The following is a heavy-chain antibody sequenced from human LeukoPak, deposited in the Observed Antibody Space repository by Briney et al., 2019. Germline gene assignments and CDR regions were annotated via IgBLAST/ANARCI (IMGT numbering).Heavy chain of an antibody. CDR3: AKELEWEVHAFDI. CDR2: IGSDGRTT. D-gene: IGHD3-3*01. Sequence: GGSLRLSCAASGFTFSRFGMHWVRQAPGKGLEWVAVIGSDGRTTFYGDSVKGRLTISRDDSKNTLYLQMDSLRAEDTAVYFCAKELEWEVHAFDIWGQGTRVTVSS. CDR1: GFTFSRFG. V-gene: IGHV3-30*02. J-gene: IGHJ3*02.